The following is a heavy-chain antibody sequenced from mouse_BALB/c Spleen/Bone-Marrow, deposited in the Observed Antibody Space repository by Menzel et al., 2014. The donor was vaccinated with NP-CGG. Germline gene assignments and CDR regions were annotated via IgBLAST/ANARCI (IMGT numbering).Heavy chain of an antibody. D-gene: IGHD3-1*01. V-gene: IGHV1S81*02. CDR3: ASGPWYFDV. CDR1: GYTFTSYW. CDR2: INPTNGST. Sequence: ESGAELVRPGVSVKLSCKASGYTFTSYWMHWIKQRPEQGLERIGEINPTNGSTNYNEEFKTKATLTVDKSSSTAYMQLSSLTSEDSGVYYCASGPWYFDVWGAGTTVTVSS. J-gene: IGHJ1*01.